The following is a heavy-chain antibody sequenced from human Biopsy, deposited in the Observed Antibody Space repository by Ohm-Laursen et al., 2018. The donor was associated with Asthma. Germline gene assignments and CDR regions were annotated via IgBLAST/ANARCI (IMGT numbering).Heavy chain of an antibody. D-gene: IGHD1-26*01. CDR3: AKDVGWELPQYYFDY. V-gene: IGHV3-30*18. CDR1: GFTFSSYG. CDR2: ISYDGSNK. Sequence: LSLTCAASGFTFSSYGMHWVRQAPGKGLEWVAVISYDGSNKYYADSVKGRFTISRDNSKNTLYLQMNSLRAEDTAVYYCAKDVGWELPQYYFDYWGQGTLVTVSS. J-gene: IGHJ4*02.